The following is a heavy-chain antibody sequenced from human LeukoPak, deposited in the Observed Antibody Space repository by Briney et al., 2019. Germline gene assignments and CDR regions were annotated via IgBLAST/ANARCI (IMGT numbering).Heavy chain of an antibody. Sequence: PSETLSLTCTVSGGYTGSHYWSWIRQPAGKGLEWIGRISPSGTTHYNPSLGSRVTMSVDTSNNYFSLRLSSVSAADTAVYYCARDFYASRFYFWFDPWGQGILVTVSS. D-gene: IGHD2/OR15-2a*01. CDR3: ARDFYASRFYFWFDP. J-gene: IGHJ5*02. CDR2: ISPSGTT. CDR1: GGYTGSHY. V-gene: IGHV4-4*07.